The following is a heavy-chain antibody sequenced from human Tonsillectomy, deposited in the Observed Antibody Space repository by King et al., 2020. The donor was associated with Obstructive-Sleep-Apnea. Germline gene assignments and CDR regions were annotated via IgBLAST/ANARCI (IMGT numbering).Heavy chain of an antibody. D-gene: IGHD1-20*01. CDR2: MNPKSANT. Sequence: VQLVESGAEVKKPGASVKVSCKASGYTFISYDINWVRQATGQGLEWMGWMNPKSANTGYAQKFQGSVTMTRNSSITTAYMELSSLRSEDTAVYYCARAPPGANWTTTNWYFDLWGRGTLVTVSS. CDR3: ARAPPGANWTTTNWYFDL. J-gene: IGHJ2*01. V-gene: IGHV1-8*01. CDR1: GYTFISYD.